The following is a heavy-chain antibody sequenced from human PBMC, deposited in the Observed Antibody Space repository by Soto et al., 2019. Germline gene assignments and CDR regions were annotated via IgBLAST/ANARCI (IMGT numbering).Heavy chain of an antibody. CDR1: GFTFSDYY. V-gene: IGHV3-11*01. D-gene: IGHD2-2*01. Sequence: GGSLRLSCAASGFTFSDYYMNWIRQAPGKGLEWVSYISSSGSTIYYADSVKGRFTISRDNAKNSLYLQMNRLRAEDTDVYYWARGLVVPAAANWFDLWGQGTLVTVSS. J-gene: IGHJ5*02. CDR2: ISSSGSTI. CDR3: ARGLVVPAAANWFDL.